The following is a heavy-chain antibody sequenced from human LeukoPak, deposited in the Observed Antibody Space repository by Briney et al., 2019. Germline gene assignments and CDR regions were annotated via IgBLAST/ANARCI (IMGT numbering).Heavy chain of an antibody. CDR2: ISGSGSGT. CDR3: AKVWGGFDY. J-gene: IGHJ4*02. CDR1: GFTFSTYT. Sequence: GGSLILSCAASGFTFSTYTISWVRQAPGKGLEWVSSISGSGSGTYYADSVQGRFTISRDNSQNTVYLQMSSLRAEDTAVYFCAKVWGGFDYWGLGTLVTVSS. V-gene: IGHV3-23*01. D-gene: IGHD3-10*01.